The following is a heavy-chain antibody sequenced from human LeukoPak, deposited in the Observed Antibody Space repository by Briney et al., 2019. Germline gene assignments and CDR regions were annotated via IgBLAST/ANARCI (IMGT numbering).Heavy chain of an antibody. CDR1: GFTFNNYA. J-gene: IGHJ4*02. CDR2: ISGSGGTT. CDR3: ATDHLTDTESNY. Sequence: PGGSLRLSCAASGFTFNNYAMTWVRQAPGKGLERVSTISGSGGTTYYADSVKGRFTISRDNSKKTLYLQMNSLRAEDTAAYHCATDHLTDTESNYWGQGTLVTVSS. D-gene: IGHD2-8*02. V-gene: IGHV3-23*01.